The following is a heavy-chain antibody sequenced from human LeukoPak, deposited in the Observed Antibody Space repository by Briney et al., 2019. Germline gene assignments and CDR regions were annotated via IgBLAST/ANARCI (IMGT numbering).Heavy chain of an antibody. Sequence: ASVKVSCKASGYTFTGYYMHWVRQAPGQGLEWMGWINPNSGGTNYAQKFQGWVNMTRDTSISTAYMELSRLRSDDTAVYYCARGGSSSWKHFDYWGQGTLVTVSS. CDR2: INPNSGGT. J-gene: IGHJ4*02. CDR3: ARGGSSSWKHFDY. V-gene: IGHV1-2*04. D-gene: IGHD6-13*01. CDR1: GYTFTGYY.